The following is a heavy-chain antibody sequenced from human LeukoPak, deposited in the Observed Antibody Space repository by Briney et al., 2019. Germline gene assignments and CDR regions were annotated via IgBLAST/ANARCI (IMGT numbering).Heavy chain of an antibody. CDR3: ARGLEFWVYYDYYGMDV. CDR2: MNPNSGNT. CDR1: GYTFTIYD. D-gene: IGHD3-10*01. V-gene: IGHV1-8*01. Sequence: ASVTVSFKASGYTFTIYDINWVRQAPGPGIEWMGWMNPNSGNTGYAQKVQGRVTMTSNTSITTAYMELSSQRSEDTAVYYCARGLEFWVYYDYYGMDVWGQGTTVTVSS. J-gene: IGHJ6*02.